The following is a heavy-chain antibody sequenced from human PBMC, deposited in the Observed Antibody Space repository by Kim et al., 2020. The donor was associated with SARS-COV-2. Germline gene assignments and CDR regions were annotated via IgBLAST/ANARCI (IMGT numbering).Heavy chain of an antibody. CDR3: ARGRGYSGYDYGVKY. CDR2: INHSGST. Sequence: SETLSLTCAVYGGSFSGYYWSWIRQPPGKGLEWIGEINHSGSTNYNPSLKSRVTISVDTSKNQFSLKLSSVTAADTAVYYCARGRGYSGYDYGVKYWGQG. J-gene: IGHJ4*02. V-gene: IGHV4-34*01. D-gene: IGHD5-12*01. CDR1: GGSFSGYY.